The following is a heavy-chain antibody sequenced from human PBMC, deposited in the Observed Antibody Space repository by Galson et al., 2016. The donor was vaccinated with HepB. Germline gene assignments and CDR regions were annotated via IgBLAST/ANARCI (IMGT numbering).Heavy chain of an antibody. CDR3: VRGDVAVVPAEYNWFDP. V-gene: IGHV1-2*06. J-gene: IGHJ5*02. Sequence: SVKVSCKASGYTYTDYYVHWVRQAPGLGLEWMGRINSNSGEANYAQRFQGRFTMTRDTSISTTYMEMSRLRSDDTAIYYCVRGDVAVVPAEYNWFDPWGQGTLVTVSS. D-gene: IGHD2-2*01. CDR1: GYTYTDYY. CDR2: INSNSGEA.